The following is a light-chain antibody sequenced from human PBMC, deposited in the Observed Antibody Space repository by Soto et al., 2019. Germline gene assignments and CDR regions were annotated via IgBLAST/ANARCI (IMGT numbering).Light chain of an antibody. Sequence: DIQVTQSPPTLSASVGDRVTITCRASQTISTWMAWYQQKPGKAPKLLVYDASTLQSGVASRFSGSGSGTEFTLTISSLQPDDFATYYCQQYGTYLWTFGQGTKVDIK. CDR3: QQYGTYLWT. V-gene: IGKV1-5*01. CDR2: DAS. CDR1: QTISTW. J-gene: IGKJ1*01.